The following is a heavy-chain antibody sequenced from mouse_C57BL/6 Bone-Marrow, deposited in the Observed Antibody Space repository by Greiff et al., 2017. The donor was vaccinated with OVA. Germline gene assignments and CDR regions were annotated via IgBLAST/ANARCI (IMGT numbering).Heavy chain of an antibody. CDR2: IYPGSGST. D-gene: IGHD3-2*02. V-gene: IGHV1-55*01. Sequence: QVQLQQPGAELVKPGASVKMSCKASGYTFTSYWITWVKQRPGQGLEWIGDIYPGSGSTNYNEKFKSKATLTVDTSSSTAYMQLSSLTSEDSAVYYCARQLRFFHYFDYWGQGTTLTVSS. J-gene: IGHJ2*01. CDR3: ARQLRFFHYFDY. CDR1: GYTFTSYW.